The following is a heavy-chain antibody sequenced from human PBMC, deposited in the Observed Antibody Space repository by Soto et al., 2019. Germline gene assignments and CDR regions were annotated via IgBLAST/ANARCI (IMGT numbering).Heavy chain of an antibody. CDR2: ISAYNGNT. J-gene: IGHJ4*02. Sequence: ASVKVSCKASGGTFSSYAISWVRQAPGQGLEWMGWISAYNGNTNYAQKLQGRVTMTTDTSTSTAYMELRSLRSDDTAVYYCARGGPYYDFWSGYSSYFDYWGQGTLVTVSS. CDR3: ARGGPYYDFWSGYSSYFDY. V-gene: IGHV1-18*01. CDR1: GGTFSSYA. D-gene: IGHD3-3*01.